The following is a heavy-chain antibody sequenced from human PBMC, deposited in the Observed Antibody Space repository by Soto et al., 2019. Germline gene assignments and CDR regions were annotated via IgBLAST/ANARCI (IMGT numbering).Heavy chain of an antibody. Sequence: SETLSLTCAVYGGSFSGYYWSWIRQPPGKGLEWIGEINHSGSTNYNPSLKSRVTISVDTSKNQFSLKLSSVTAADTAVYYCARVFYGVVITYNWFDPWGQGTLVTVSS. D-gene: IGHD3-22*01. V-gene: IGHV4-34*01. J-gene: IGHJ5*02. CDR2: INHSGST. CDR3: ARVFYGVVITYNWFDP. CDR1: GGSFSGYY.